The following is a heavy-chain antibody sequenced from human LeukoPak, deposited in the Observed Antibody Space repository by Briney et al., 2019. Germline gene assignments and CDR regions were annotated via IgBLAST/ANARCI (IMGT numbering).Heavy chain of an antibody. CDR3: ARRRAAAIYFDY. CDR1: GYTFTGYY. V-gene: IGHV1-2*02. Sequence: ASVKVSCKASGYTFTGYYMHWVRQAPGQGLEWMGWINPNSGGTNYAQKFQGRVTMTRDTSISTAYMKLGRLRSDDTAVYYCARRRAAAIYFDYWGQGTLVTVSS. CDR2: INPNSGGT. D-gene: IGHD2-2*01. J-gene: IGHJ4*02.